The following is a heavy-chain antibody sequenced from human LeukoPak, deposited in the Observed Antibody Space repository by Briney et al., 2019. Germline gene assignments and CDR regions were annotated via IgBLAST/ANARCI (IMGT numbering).Heavy chain of an antibody. CDR3: ARDRAYAFDN. CDR2: INIISSEI. CDR1: GFTFSSYS. V-gene: IGHV3-48*02. Sequence: PGGSLRLSCAASGFTFSSYSMNRVRQAPGKGLEWVSYINIISSEIYYGDSVKGRFTISTDNAKNSVYLQMNSLRDEDTAVYYCARDRAYAFDNWGQGTMVTVSS. D-gene: IGHD3-10*01. J-gene: IGHJ3*02.